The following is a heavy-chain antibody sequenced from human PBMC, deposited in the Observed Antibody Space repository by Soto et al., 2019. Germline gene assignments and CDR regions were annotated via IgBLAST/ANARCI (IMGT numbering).Heavy chain of an antibody. CDR3: ARDIYPYLGYYYYGMDV. J-gene: IGHJ6*02. Sequence: SETLSLTCTVSGGSISSYYWSWIRQPAGKGLEWIGRIYTSGSTNYNPSLKSRATMSVDTSKNQFSLKLSSVTAADTAVYYCARDIYPYLGYYYYGMDVWGQGTTVTVSS. D-gene: IGHD1-26*01. CDR1: GGSISSYY. CDR2: IYTSGST. V-gene: IGHV4-4*07.